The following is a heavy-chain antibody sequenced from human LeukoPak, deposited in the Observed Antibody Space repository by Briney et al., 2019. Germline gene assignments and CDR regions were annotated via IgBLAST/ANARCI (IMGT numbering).Heavy chain of an antibody. CDR2: IAYDGSNK. CDR1: GFTFSTYA. D-gene: IGHD2-15*01. J-gene: IGHJ4*02. CDR3: AKAPVTTCSGAYCYPFDY. Sequence: GMSLRLSCAASGFTFSTYAMHWVRQAPGKGLEWVAVIAYDGSNKYYADSVKGRFTISRDNSRNTLYLQMNSLRAGDAAVYYCAKAPVTTCSGAYCYPFDYWSQGTLVTVSS. V-gene: IGHV3-30*04.